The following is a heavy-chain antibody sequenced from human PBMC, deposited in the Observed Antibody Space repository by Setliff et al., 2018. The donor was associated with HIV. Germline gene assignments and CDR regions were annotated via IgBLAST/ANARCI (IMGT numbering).Heavy chain of an antibody. V-gene: IGHV4-34*01. CDR2: INHSGST. CDR1: GGSFSGYY. CDR3: ARVRLRVPPSIFDY. D-gene: IGHD2-2*01. Sequence: SETLSLTCAVYGGSFSGYYWSWIRQPPGKGLEWIGEINHSGSTYYNPTLKGRVTISTDTSKNQFSLRLNSVTAADTAVYYCARVRLRVPPSIFDYWGQGALVTVSS. J-gene: IGHJ4*02.